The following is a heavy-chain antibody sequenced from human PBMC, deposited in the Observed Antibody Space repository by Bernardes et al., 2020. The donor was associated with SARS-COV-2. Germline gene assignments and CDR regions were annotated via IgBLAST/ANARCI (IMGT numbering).Heavy chain of an antibody. CDR2: IGQDGSDT. V-gene: IGHV3-7*03. Sequence: GGSLRLSCAASGFSFGGHWMTWVRQLPGKGLEWVANIGQDGSDTRYLKSEEGRFTISRDNSKKTLYLQMDGLRAEDTALYFCVRDEYIVVGPAAGVFASWGRGTLVTVSS. CDR1: GFSFGGHW. D-gene: IGHD2-2*01. CDR3: VRDEYIVVGPAAGVFAS. J-gene: IGHJ4*02.